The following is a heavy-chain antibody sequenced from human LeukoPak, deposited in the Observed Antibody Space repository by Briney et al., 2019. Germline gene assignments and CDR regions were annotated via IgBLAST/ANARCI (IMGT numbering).Heavy chain of an antibody. V-gene: IGHV4-59*01. Sequence: SETLSLTCTVSGGSISSYYWSWIRQPPGKGLEWIGYIYYSGSTNYNPFLKSRVTISVDTSKNQFSLKLSSVTAADTAVYYCAREIVVVPAAIPGYYYMDVWGKGTTVTVSS. CDR3: AREIVVVPAAIPGYYYMDV. CDR2: IYYSGST. J-gene: IGHJ6*03. D-gene: IGHD2-2*01. CDR1: GGSISSYY.